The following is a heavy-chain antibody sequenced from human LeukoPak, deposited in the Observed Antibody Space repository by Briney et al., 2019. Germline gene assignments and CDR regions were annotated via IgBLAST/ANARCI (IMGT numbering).Heavy chain of an antibody. J-gene: IGHJ4*02. V-gene: IGHV4-61*02. CDR2: IFTSGST. CDR1: GGSISSGSYY. D-gene: IGHD3-16*02. CDR3: ARVVILSYPFDY. Sequence: SETLSLTCTVSGGSISSGSYYWSWIRQPAGKGLEWIGRIFTSGSTKYNPSLKSRVTISVDTSKNQFSLKLSSVTAADTAVYYCARVVILSYPFDYWGQGTLVTVSS.